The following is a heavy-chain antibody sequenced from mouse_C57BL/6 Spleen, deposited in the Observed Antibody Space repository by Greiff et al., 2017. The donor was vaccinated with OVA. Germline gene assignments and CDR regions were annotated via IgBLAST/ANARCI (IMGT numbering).Heavy chain of an antibody. J-gene: IGHJ4*01. CDR1: GYTFTSYW. CDR3: ARCYDGYYNYAMDY. Sequence: QVQLQQPGTELVKPGASVKLSCKASGYTFTSYWMHWVTQRPGQGLEWIGNINPSNGGTNYNEKLKRKATLTVDKSSSNAYMQLSSLSSEDSAVYYCARCYDGYYNYAMDYWGQGTSVTVSS. D-gene: IGHD2-3*01. V-gene: IGHV1-53*01. CDR2: INPSNGGT.